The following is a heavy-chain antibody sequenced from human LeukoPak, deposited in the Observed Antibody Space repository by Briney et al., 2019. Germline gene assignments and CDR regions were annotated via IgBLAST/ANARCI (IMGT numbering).Heavy chain of an antibody. CDR1: GYTFTSYD. V-gene: IGHV1-8*03. J-gene: IGHJ5*02. Sequence: GASVKVSCKASGYTFTSYDINWVRQATGQGLEWMGWMNPNSGNTGYAQKFQGRVTITRNTSISTAYMELSSLRSEDTAVYYCARVRFGAITMVRGVKENRVNWVDPWGQGTLVTVSS. CDR2: MNPNSGNT. D-gene: IGHD3-10*01. CDR3: ARVRFGAITMVRGVKENRVNWVDP.